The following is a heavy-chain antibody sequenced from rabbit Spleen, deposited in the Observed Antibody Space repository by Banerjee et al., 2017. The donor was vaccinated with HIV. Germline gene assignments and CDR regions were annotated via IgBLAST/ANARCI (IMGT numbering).Heavy chain of an antibody. CDR2: IYTDSSGST. J-gene: IGHJ4*01. D-gene: IGHD1-1*01. Sequence: QSLEESGGDLVKPGASLTLTCTASGFSFSSSYYMCWVRQAPGKGLEWIGCIYTDSSGSTYYASWAKGRFTISKTSSTTVTLQMTSLTAADTATYFCARVPCSGINRYYSYYFNLWGPGTLVTVS. CDR3: ARVPCSGINRYYSYYFNL. V-gene: IGHV1S40*01. CDR1: GFSFSSSYY.